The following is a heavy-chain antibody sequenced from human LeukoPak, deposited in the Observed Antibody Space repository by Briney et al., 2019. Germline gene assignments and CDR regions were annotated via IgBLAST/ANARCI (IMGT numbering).Heavy chain of an antibody. CDR2: INAGNGNT. CDR3: ARVEATADNNCYYMDV. CDR1: GYTFTSYA. J-gene: IGHJ6*03. Sequence: GASVKVSCKASGYTFTSYAMHWVRQAPGQRLEWMGWINAGNGNTKYSQKFQGRVTITRDTSASTAYMELSSLRSEDTAVYYCARVEATADNNCYYMDVWGKGTTVTVSS. D-gene: IGHD7-27*01. V-gene: IGHV1-3*01.